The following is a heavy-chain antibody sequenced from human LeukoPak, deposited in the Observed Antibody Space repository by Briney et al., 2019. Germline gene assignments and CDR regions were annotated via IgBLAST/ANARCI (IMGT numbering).Heavy chain of an antibody. D-gene: IGHD6-13*01. CDR2: IRQDGDTK. CDR1: GFPFNAYW. Sequence: GGSLRLSCAASGFPFNAYWMTWVRQAPGKGLEWVANIRQDGDTKYYVDSVKGRFTIFKDNSKNTVYLQMSSLRVDDTAVYYCAKAASSSWPSYYYGMDVWGQGTTVTVSS. J-gene: IGHJ6*02. V-gene: IGHV3-7*03. CDR3: AKAASSSWPSYYYGMDV.